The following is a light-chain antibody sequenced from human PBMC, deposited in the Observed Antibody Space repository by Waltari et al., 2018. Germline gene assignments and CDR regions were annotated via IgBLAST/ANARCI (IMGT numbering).Light chain of an antibody. J-gene: IGLJ2*01. Sequence: SSELSQPPSISVSPGQTASILCSGDKLGDASTSWYQQKPGQSPLRIIYQDTKRTSGIPERFSGSNSGNTATLTISGTQPLDEADYYCQAWNTFILFGGGTKLTVL. CDR1: KLGDAS. V-gene: IGLV3-1*01. CDR2: QDT. CDR3: QAWNTFIL.